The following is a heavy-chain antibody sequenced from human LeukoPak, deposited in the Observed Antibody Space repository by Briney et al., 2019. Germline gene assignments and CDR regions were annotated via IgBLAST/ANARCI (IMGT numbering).Heavy chain of an antibody. CDR2: ISSSSYI. J-gene: IGHJ4*02. CDR1: GFTFSSYS. Sequence: PGGSLRLSCAASGFTFSSYSMNWVRQAPGKGLEWVSSISSSSYIYYADSVKGRFTISRDNAKNSLYLQMNSLRAEDTAVYYCARPHTGLRYFDWLIDYWGQGTLVTVSS. V-gene: IGHV3-21*04. D-gene: IGHD3-9*01. CDR3: ARPHTGLRYFDWLIDY.